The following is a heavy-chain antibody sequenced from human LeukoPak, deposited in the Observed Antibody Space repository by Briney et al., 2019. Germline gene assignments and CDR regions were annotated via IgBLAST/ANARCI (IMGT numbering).Heavy chain of an antibody. CDR1: GFTFSSYG. Sequence: GGSLRLSCAASGFTFSSYGMHWVRQAPGKGLEWVAFIRYDGSNKYYADSVKGRFTMSRDNSKNTLYLQMNSLRAEDTAVYYCANDWTTVTEGIQRIDYWGQGTLVTVSS. J-gene: IGHJ4*02. CDR3: ANDWTTVTEGIQRIDY. CDR2: IRYDGSNK. V-gene: IGHV3-30*02. D-gene: IGHD4-17*01.